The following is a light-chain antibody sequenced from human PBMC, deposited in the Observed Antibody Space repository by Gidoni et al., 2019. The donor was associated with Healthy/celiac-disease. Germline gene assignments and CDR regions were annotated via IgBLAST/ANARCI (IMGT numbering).Light chain of an antibody. CDR1: QSVSSSY. V-gene: IGKV3-20*01. Sequence: LTQSPVTLSLSPGERATLSCRASQSVSSSYLAWYQQKPGQAPRLLIYGASSRATGIPDRFSGSGSGTDFTLTISRLEPEDFAVYYCQQYGSSPPYTFGQGTKLEIK. CDR2: GAS. J-gene: IGKJ2*01. CDR3: QQYGSSPPYT.